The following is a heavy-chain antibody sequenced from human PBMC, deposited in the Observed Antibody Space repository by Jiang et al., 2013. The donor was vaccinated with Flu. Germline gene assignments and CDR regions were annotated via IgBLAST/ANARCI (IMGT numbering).Heavy chain of an antibody. Sequence: GSGLVKPSETLSLTCTVSGGSISSYYWSWIRQPPGKGLEWIGYIYYSGSTNYNPSLKSRVTISVDTSKNQFSLKLSSVTAADTAVYYCARDRASSGYYYYGMDVWGQGTTVTVSS. D-gene: IGHD6-25*01. J-gene: IGHJ6*02. CDR1: GGSISSYY. CDR3: ARDRASSGYYYYGMDV. CDR2: IYYSGST. V-gene: IGHV4-59*01.